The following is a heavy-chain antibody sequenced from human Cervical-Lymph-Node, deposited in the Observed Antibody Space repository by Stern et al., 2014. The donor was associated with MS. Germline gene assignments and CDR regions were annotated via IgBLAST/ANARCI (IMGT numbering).Heavy chain of an antibody. V-gene: IGHV1-69*06. CDR1: GGTFTNHA. Sequence: QVQLVQSGAEVKKPGSSVKVSCKASGGTFTNHAISWVRQAPGRGLQWMGGIFPTFGTPNYAQKFQGKVTITADKSTGTTYMELSGLRSEDTAIYYCATSGSGYGLEFFQHWGQGTQVSVSS. J-gene: IGHJ1*01. D-gene: IGHD5-12*01. CDR2: IFPTFGTP. CDR3: ATSGSGYGLEFFQH.